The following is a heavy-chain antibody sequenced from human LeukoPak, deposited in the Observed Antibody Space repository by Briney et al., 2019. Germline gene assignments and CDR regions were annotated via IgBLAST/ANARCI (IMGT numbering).Heavy chain of an antibody. CDR3: ARVMQPALFDH. CDR1: GFTFSNYW. J-gene: IGHJ4*02. D-gene: IGHD6-13*01. CDR2: IYSDGSTT. Sequence: GEPLRLSCAASGFTFSNYWMHWVRQAPGKGLVWVSRIYSDGSTTNYPASVKGRFTITRDHAKDTLYPQMNSLRAEDTAVCYCARVMQPALFDHWGQGTLVTVSS. V-gene: IGHV3-74*01.